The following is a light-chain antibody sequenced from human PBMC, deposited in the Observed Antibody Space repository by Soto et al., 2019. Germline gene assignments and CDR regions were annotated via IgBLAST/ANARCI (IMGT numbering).Light chain of an antibody. CDR3: QQYNNWPST. V-gene: IGKV3-15*01. Sequence: EIVMTQSPATLSVSPGERATLSCRASQSVSSNLAWYQQKPGQAPRLLIYGASTRATGIPARFSGSGSGTEFTLTISSLQFEDFAGYYCQQYNNWPSTFGQGTKVDI. J-gene: IGKJ1*01. CDR2: GAS. CDR1: QSVSSN.